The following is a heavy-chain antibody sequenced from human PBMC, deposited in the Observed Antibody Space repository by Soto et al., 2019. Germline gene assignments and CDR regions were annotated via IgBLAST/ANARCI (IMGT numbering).Heavy chain of an antibody. V-gene: IGHV3-33*01. Sequence: GSLKGSCVASGGSFISYGMHWVRQAPGKGLEWVAVIWYDGSNKYYADSVKGRFTISRDNSKNTLYLQMNSLRAEDTAVYYCARERMVRGVIGLYYYGMDVWGQGTTVPVS. CDR1: GGSFISYG. D-gene: IGHD3-10*01. CDR2: IWYDGSNK. J-gene: IGHJ6*02. CDR3: ARERMVRGVIGLYYYGMDV.